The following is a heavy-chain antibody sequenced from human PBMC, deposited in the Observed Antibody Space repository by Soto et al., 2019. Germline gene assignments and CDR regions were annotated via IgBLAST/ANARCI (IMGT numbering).Heavy chain of an antibody. Sequence: SVKVSCKASGGTFSSYAISWVRQAPGQGLEWMGGIIPIFGTANYAQKFQGRVTITADESTSTAYMELSSLRSEDTAVYYCARVYDFWSGYGYYGMDVWGQGTTVTVSS. CDR3: ARVYDFWSGYGYYGMDV. CDR1: GGTFSSYA. V-gene: IGHV1-69*13. D-gene: IGHD3-3*01. CDR2: IIPIFGTA. J-gene: IGHJ6*02.